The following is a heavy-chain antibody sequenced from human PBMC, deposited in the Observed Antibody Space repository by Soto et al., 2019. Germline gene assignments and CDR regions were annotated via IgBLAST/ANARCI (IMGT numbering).Heavy chain of an antibody. V-gene: IGHV4-31*03. CDR3: ARDRGSYGMDV. CDR2: VSPIGTP. CDR1: GDSISGGYY. Sequence: QVQLQESGPGLVKPSQTLSLTCSVSGDSISGGYYWSWIRQHPGKGREWIGYVSPIGTPYYSPSLSSRVYISMHTSKNQLSLEVRSVSAADTAVYYCARDRGSYGMDVWGQGTTVTVSS. J-gene: IGHJ6*02.